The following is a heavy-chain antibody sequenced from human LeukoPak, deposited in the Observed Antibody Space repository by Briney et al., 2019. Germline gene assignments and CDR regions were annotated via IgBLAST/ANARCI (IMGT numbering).Heavy chain of an antibody. V-gene: IGHV1-69*01. CDR1: GGTFSSYA. CDR2: IIPIFGTA. CDR3: ARLLGDSSGLTDY. D-gene: IGHD3-22*01. Sequence: GASVKVSCTASGGTFSSYAISWVRQAPGQGLEWMGGIIPIFGTANYAQKFQGRVTITADESTSTAYMELSSLRSEDTAVYYCARLLGDSSGLTDYWGQGTLVTVSS. J-gene: IGHJ4*02.